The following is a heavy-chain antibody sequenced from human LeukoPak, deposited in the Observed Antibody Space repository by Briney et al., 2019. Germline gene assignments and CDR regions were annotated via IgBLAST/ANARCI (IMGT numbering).Heavy chain of an antibody. D-gene: IGHD3-9*01. J-gene: IGHJ4*02. CDR1: GGSISSSSYY. V-gene: IGHV4-39*07. CDR3: ARGYSLRYFDWLFD. CDR2: IYYSGST. Sequence: PSETLSLTCTVSGGSISSSSYYWGWIRQPPGKGLEWIGSIYYSGSTYYNPSLKSRVTISVDTSKNQFSLKLSSVTAADTAVYYCARGYSLRYFDWLFDWGQGTLVTVSS.